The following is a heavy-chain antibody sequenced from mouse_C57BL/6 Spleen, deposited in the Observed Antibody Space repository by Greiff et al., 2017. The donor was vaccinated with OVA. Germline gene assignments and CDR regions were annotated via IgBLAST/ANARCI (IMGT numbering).Heavy chain of an antibody. CDR1: GYTFTSYW. D-gene: IGHD2-1*01. J-gene: IGHJ4*01. Sequence: QVQLKQPGAELVKPGASVKLSCKASGYTFTSYWMHWVKQRPGRGLEWIGRIDPNSGGTKYNEKFKSKATLTVDKPSSTAYMQLSSLTSEDSAVYYCARGSICYGNFDYDMDDWGQGTSVTVSS. CDR2: IDPNSGGT. CDR3: ARGSICYGNFDYDMDD. V-gene: IGHV1-72*01.